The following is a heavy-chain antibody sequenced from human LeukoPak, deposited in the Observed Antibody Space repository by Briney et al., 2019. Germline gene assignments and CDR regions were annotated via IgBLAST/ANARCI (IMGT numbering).Heavy chain of an antibody. CDR2: SYWDDDK. V-gene: IGHV2-5*02. CDR1: GFSLSTSGVG. CDR3: AHRSAAGSGSYDAFDI. D-gene: IGHD3-10*01. Sequence: ESGPTLVKPTQTLTLTCTFSGFSLSTSGVGVGWIRQPPGKAREWLALSYWDDDKRYSPSLKSRLTITKDTSKNQVVLTMTNMDPVDTATYYCAHRSAAGSGSYDAFDIWGQGTMVTVSS. J-gene: IGHJ3*02.